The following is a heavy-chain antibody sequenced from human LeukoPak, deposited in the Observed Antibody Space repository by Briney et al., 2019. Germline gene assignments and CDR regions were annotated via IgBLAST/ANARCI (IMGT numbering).Heavy chain of an antibody. Sequence: SETLSLTCTVSGGSISSSSYYWGWIRQPPGKGLEWIGSIYYSGSTYYNPSLKSRVTISVDTSKNQFSLKLSSVTAADTAVYYCARGGIQLWFGTGNYFDYWGQGTQVTVSS. V-gene: IGHV4-39*07. J-gene: IGHJ4*02. CDR1: GGSISSSSYY. CDR3: ARGGIQLWFGTGNYFDY. D-gene: IGHD5-18*01. CDR2: IYYSGST.